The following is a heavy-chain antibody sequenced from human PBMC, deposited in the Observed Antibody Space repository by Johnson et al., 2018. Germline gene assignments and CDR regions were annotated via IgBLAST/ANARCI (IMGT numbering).Heavy chain of an antibody. CDR2: MNPNSGNT. D-gene: IGHD6-19*01. J-gene: IGHJ3*02. CDR1: GYTFTSYD. Sequence: QVQLVQSGAEVKKPGASVKVSCKASGYTFTSYDINWVRQATGQGLEWMGWMNPNSGNTGYAQKFQGRGTMTRNTSISTAYMELRSLRSEDTAVYYCARTGSSSVWPYYAFDIWGQGTMVTVSS. V-gene: IGHV1-8*01. CDR3: ARTGSSSVWPYYAFDI.